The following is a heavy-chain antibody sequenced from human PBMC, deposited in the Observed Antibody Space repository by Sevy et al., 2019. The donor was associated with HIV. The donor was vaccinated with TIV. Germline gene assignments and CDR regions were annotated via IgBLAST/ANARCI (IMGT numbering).Heavy chain of an antibody. J-gene: IGHJ4*02. D-gene: IGHD5-12*01. V-gene: IGHV4-59*01. CDR1: GGSISSYY. CDR2: IYYSGST. Sequence: SETLSLTCTVSGGSISSYYWSWIRQPPGKGLEWIGYIYYSGSTNYNHSLKSRVTISVDTSKNQFSLKLSSVTAADTAVYYCARWGQPGLYTGLRPFDYWGQGTLVTVSS. CDR3: ARWGQPGLYTGLRPFDY.